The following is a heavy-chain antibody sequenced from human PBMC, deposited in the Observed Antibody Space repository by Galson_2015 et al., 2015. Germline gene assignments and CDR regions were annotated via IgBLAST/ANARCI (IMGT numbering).Heavy chain of an antibody. CDR1: GFTFSTYW. Sequence: SLRLSCAASGFTFSTYWMYWVRQAPGKGLVWVSHINSDGSSTSCADSVRGRFTISRDNAKNTLYLQMNSLRAEDTAVYYCATNYYGSGNFYKWGQGTLVTVSS. CDR2: INSDGSST. D-gene: IGHD3-10*01. CDR3: ATNYYGSGNFYK. J-gene: IGHJ4*02. V-gene: IGHV3-74*01.